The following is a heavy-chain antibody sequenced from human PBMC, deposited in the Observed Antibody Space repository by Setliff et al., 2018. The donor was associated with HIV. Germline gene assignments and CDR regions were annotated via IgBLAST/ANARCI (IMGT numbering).Heavy chain of an antibody. D-gene: IGHD6-19*01. CDR3: ARPHSGRGGGAYFDP. Sequence: SETLSLTCTVSGDSITSGHFYWGWIRQAPGKGLEWIGNILDGRVTFFNPSLRGRVTISVDASKNQVSLNLRTVTAADSAVYHCARPHSGRGGGAYFDPWGQGILVTVSS. V-gene: IGHV4-39*01. CDR1: GDSITSGHFY. CDR2: ILDGRVT. J-gene: IGHJ5*02.